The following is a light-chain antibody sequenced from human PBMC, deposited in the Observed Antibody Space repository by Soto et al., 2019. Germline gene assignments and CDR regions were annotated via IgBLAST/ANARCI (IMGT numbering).Light chain of an antibody. Sequence: EMVMTQSPATLSVSPGERATLSCRASQSVNSHLAWYQQQPGQPPRLLIYYASARATYLLAKFGGSGARTFFTLTISSLPPEDSAFYYSQQYHSWWSFGQGTKVEVK. CDR1: QSVNSH. V-gene: IGKV3-15*01. J-gene: IGKJ1*01. CDR2: YAS. CDR3: QQYHSWWS.